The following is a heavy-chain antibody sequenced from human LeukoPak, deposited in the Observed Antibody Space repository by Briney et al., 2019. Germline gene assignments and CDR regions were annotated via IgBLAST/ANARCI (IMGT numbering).Heavy chain of an antibody. CDR1: GFTFSSYA. D-gene: IGHD1-20*01. V-gene: IGHV3-23*01. J-gene: IGHJ4*02. CDR2: ISGSGGST. Sequence: GGSLRLSRAASGFTFSSYAMSWVRQAPGKGLEWVSAISGSGGSTYYADSVKGRFTISRDNSKNTLYLQMNSLRVEDTAVYYCAKGTRVAYNWNFFDYWGQGTLVTVSS. CDR3: AKGTRVAYNWNFFDY.